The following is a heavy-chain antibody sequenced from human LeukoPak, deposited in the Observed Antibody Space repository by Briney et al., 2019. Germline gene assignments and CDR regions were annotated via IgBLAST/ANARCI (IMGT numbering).Heavy chain of an antibody. CDR1: GFTFSSYS. Sequence: PGGSLRLSCAASGFTFSSYSMNWVRQAPGKGLEWVSSISSSSSYIYYADSVKGRFTISRDNAKNSLYLQMNSLRAEDTAVYYCARGNSGSSDRVLPYWGQGTLVTVSS. J-gene: IGHJ4*02. CDR3: ARGNSGSSDRVLPY. D-gene: IGHD1-26*01. CDR2: ISSSSSYI. V-gene: IGHV3-21*01.